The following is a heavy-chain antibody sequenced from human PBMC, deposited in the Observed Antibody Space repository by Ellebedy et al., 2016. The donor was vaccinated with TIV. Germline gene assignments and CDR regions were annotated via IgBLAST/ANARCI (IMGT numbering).Heavy chain of an antibody. CDR2: IWSDGSLK. Sequence: PGGSLRLSCAASGFTFSNYHMHRVRQAPGKGLEWVAVIWSDGSLKYYADSVKGRFTLSRDNSKNTLYLQMNSLRAEDTAVYFCAKGGASYGDWGQGTLVTVSS. D-gene: IGHD1-26*01. J-gene: IGHJ4*02. CDR1: GFTFSNYH. V-gene: IGHV3-33*06. CDR3: AKGGASYGD.